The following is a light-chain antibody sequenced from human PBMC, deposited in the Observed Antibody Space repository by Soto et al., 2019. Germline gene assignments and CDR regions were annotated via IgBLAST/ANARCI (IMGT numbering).Light chain of an antibody. CDR3: QQYNDWPPIT. J-gene: IGKJ5*01. V-gene: IGKV3-15*01. CDR2: DAS. Sequence: EIVMTHSPATLSVSPGERATLSFRSSQSVSSNLAWYQQKPGQAPRLLIYDASTRATVIPARFSGSGSGTEFTLTISSLQSEDFAVYYCQQYNDWPPITFGQGTRLEIK. CDR1: QSVSSN.